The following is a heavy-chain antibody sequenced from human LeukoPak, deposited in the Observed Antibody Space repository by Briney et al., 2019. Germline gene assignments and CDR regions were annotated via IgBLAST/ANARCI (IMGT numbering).Heavy chain of an antibody. CDR3: ARVIVVVPAALYFDY. CDR2: IYHSGST. D-gene: IGHD2-2*01. V-gene: IGHV4-30-2*01. J-gene: IGHJ4*02. CDR1: GGSISSGGYY. Sequence: PSETLSLTCTVSGGSISSGGYYWSWIRQPPGKGLEWIGYIYHSGSTYYNPSLKSRVTISVDRSKNQFSLKLSSVTAADTAVYYCARVIVVVPAALYFDYWGQGTLVTVSS.